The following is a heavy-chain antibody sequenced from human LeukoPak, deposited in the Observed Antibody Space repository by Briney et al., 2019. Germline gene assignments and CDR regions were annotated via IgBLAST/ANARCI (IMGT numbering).Heavy chain of an antibody. Sequence: GGSLRLSCAASGFTFSSYAMHWVRQAPGKGLEWVAVKSYDGSNKYYADSVKGRFTISRDNSKNTLYLQMNSLRAEDTAVYYCARSITMVRGANSPHFDYWGQGTLVTVSS. D-gene: IGHD3-10*01. CDR1: GFTFSSYA. J-gene: IGHJ4*02. CDR2: KSYDGSNK. CDR3: ARSITMVRGANSPHFDY. V-gene: IGHV3-30-3*01.